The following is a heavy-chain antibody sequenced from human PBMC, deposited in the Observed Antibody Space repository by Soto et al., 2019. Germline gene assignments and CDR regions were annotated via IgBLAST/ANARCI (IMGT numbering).Heavy chain of an antibody. CDR1: GYTFTNYW. Sequence: LGESLKISCNGSGYTFTNYWIGWVRQMPGKGLEWMGIIYAGDSDTRYSPSFQGQVTFSVDMSINAAYLQWSSLRASDTAIYYCARGYCSGGTCYSKRDFYYGLDVWGQGTTVTVSS. D-gene: IGHD2-15*01. J-gene: IGHJ6*02. CDR2: IYAGDSDT. CDR3: ARGYCSGGTCYSKRDFYYGLDV. V-gene: IGHV5-51*01.